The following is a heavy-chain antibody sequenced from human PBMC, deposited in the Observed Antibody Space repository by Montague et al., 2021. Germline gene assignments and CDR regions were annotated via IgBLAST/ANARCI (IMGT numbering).Heavy chain of an antibody. D-gene: IGHD6-19*01. CDR2: IDPSDSYS. V-gene: IGHV5-10-1*01. CDR1: GYSFTTYW. J-gene: IGHJ4*02. Sequence: QSGAEVKKPGESLRISCKGSGYSFTTYWITWVRQMPGKGLEWMGRIDPSDSYSNYSPSFRGHVTISADKSISTAYLQWSSLKASDTAMYYCARHRGSGWSYYFDYWGQGTLVTVSS. CDR3: ARHRGSGWSYYFDY.